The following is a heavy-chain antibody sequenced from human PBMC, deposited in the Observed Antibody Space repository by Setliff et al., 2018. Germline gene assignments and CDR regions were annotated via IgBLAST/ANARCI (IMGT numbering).Heavy chain of an antibody. J-gene: IGHJ6*03. CDR1: GYTFTSYD. Sequence: ASVKVSCKASGYTFTSYDINWVRQTTGQGLEWMGWMNPNSGNTGYAQKFQGGVTMTRNTSISTAYMELSSLRSEDTAVYYCARGRDGGYVYCYYYYMDVWGKGTTVTVSS. V-gene: IGHV1-8*02. CDR2: MNPNSGNT. CDR3: ARGRDGGYVYCYYYYMDV. D-gene: IGHD5-12*01.